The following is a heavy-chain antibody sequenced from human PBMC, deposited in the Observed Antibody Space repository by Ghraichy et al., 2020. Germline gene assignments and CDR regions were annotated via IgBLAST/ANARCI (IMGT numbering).Heavy chain of an antibody. CDR2: ISETGGGT. D-gene: IGHD6-19*01. CDR1: GFTFINYA. J-gene: IGHJ4*02. Sequence: GESLNISCAASGFTFINYAMSWVRRAPGKGLEWVSAISETGGGTYYADSVKGRFTISRDNSKNTLYVQMNNLRAEDTAVYYCAKGGSGWYLNYFDYWGQGAQVTVSS. CDR3: AKGGSGWYLNYFDY. V-gene: IGHV3-23*01.